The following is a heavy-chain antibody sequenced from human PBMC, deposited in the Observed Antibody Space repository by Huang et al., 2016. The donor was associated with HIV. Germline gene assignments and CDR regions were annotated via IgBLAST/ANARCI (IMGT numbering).Heavy chain of an antibody. D-gene: IGHD6-19*01. J-gene: IGHJ5*02. CDR2: VYESGTT. CDR3: VRDQGRLAVGGIDNWFDP. Sequence: QVRLQESGPGLVKPSETLSLSCTVSGDSVSSHYWGWIRHPPGKGLAWVGTVYESGTTKYNPRLKSRITISVDTSKNGFSLNITSVSAADTAMYFCVRDQGRLAVGGIDNWFDPWGQGALVTVSS. V-gene: IGHV4-59*02. CDR1: GDSVSSHY.